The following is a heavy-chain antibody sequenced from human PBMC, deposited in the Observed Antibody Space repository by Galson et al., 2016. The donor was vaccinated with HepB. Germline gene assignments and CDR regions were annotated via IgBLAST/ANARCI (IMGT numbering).Heavy chain of an antibody. D-gene: IGHD3-10*01. Sequence: SLRLSCAASGFAFNIYAMTWVRQAPGQGLEWVSAISPSGTTYYSDSVMGRFTISRDNSKNTLWLQMNSLRVEDTAVYYCVKDTYGSFDPWGQGALVTVSS. CDR2: ISPSGTT. CDR1: GFAFNIYA. V-gene: IGHV3-23*01. CDR3: VKDTYGSFDP. J-gene: IGHJ5*02.